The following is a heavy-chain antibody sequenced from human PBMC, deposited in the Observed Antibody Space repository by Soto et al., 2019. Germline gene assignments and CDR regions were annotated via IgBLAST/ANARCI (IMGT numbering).Heavy chain of an antibody. Sequence: GGSLRLSCAASGFTFSSYGMHWVRQAPGKGLEWVAVISYDGSNKYYADSVKGRFTISRDNSKNTLYLQMNSLRAEDTAVYYCARGDQGFDYWGQGTLVTVSS. V-gene: IGHV3-30*03. CDR2: ISYDGSNK. CDR1: GFTFSSYG. D-gene: IGHD3-16*01. CDR3: ARGDQGFDY. J-gene: IGHJ4*02.